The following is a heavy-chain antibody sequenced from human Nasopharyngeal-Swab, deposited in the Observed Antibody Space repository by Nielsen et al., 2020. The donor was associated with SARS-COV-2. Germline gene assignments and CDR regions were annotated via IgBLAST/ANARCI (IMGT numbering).Heavy chain of an antibody. CDR2: INPGGGSA. D-gene: IGHD2-15*01. J-gene: IGHJ5*02. V-gene: IGHV1-46*01. CDR1: GYTFTRYY. CDR3: ARGGDPREVVAATDCFDP. Sequence: VSVKVSCKASGYTFTRYYIHWVRQAPGQGLEWMGIINPGGGSARYSQNFQGRVTMTRDTSTSTVYMELSSLRSEDTAVYYCARGGDPREVVAATDCFDPWGQGTLVTVSS.